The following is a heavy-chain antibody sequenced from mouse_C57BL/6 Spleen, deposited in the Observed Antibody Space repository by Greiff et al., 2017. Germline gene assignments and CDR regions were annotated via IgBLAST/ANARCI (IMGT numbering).Heavy chain of an antibody. CDR2: ISSGSSTI. Sequence: EVHLVESGGGLVKPGGSLKLSCAASGFTFSDYGMHWVRQAPEKGLEWVAYISSGSSTIYYADTVKGRFTISRDNAKNTLFLQMTSLRSEDTAMYYCATAQATYYAMDYWGQGTSVTVSS. D-gene: IGHD3-2*02. V-gene: IGHV5-17*01. CDR1: GFTFSDYG. J-gene: IGHJ4*01. CDR3: ATAQATYYAMDY.